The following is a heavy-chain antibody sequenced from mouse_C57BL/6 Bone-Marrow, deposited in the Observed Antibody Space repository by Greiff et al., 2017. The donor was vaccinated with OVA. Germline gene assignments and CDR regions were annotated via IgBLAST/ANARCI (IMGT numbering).Heavy chain of an antibody. CDR3: ARSRGFDY. V-gene: IGHV1-69*01. D-gene: IGHD3-3*01. CDR2: IDPSDSYT. Sequence: VQLQQSGAELVMPGASVQLSCKASGYTFTSYWMHWVKQRPGQGLEWIGEIDPSDSYTNYNQKFQGKSTLTVDKSSSTAYMQLSSLTSEDSAVYYWARSRGFDYWGQGTTLTVSS. CDR1: GYTFTSYW. J-gene: IGHJ2*01.